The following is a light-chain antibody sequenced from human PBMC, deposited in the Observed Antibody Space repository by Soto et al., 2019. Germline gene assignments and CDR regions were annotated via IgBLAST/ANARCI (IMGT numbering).Light chain of an antibody. CDR2: EVS. J-gene: IGLJ1*01. Sequence: QSALTQPASVSGSPGQSITISCTGTSSDVGAYNFVSWYQQQSGKAPKLIIHEVSNRPSGVSNRFSGSKSGNTASLTISGLQADDEADYYCSSYTRSRAYVFGIGTKLTVL. CDR1: SSDVGAYNF. V-gene: IGLV2-14*01. CDR3: SSYTRSRAYV.